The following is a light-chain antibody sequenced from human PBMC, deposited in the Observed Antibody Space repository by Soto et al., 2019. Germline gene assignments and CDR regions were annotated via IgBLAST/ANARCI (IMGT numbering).Light chain of an antibody. CDR1: IRDVGAYNL. V-gene: IGLV2-14*01. CDR3: SSFTCSSTLI. J-gene: IGLJ2*01. CDR2: EVR. Sequence: QSALTQPASVSGSPGQSITISCAGTIRDVGAYNLVSWYQQYPGRAPKLILYEVRNRPSGISFRFSGFKSGNTASLTISGLQAEDEADYYCSSFTCSSTLIFGGGTKVTVL.